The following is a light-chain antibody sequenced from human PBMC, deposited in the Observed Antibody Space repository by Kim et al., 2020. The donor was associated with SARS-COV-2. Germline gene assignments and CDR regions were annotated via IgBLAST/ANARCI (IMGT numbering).Light chain of an antibody. CDR3: AAWDDSLNGVV. CDR1: TSNIRENT. CDR2: SNI. Sequence: GQRVTISCSGSTSNIRENTVNWYRQVPGAAPKLIIYSNIQRPSGVPDRFSGSKSGTSASLAITGLQSEDEADYHCAAWDDSLNGVVFGGGTQLTVL. V-gene: IGLV1-44*01. J-gene: IGLJ2*01.